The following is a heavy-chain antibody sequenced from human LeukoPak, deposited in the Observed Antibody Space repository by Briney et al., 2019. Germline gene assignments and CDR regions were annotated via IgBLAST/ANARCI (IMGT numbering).Heavy chain of an antibody. J-gene: IGHJ4*02. D-gene: IGHD3-22*01. Sequence: SETLSLTCTVSGDSISSSSYYWGWIRQPPGKGLEWIGSIYYSGSTYYNPSLKRRVTISVDTSKNQFSLKLSSVTAADTAVYYCARQDYDSGGYYSLNYFDYWGQGTLVTVSS. V-gene: IGHV4-39*01. CDR3: ARQDYDSGGYYSLNYFDY. CDR2: IYYSGST. CDR1: GDSISSSSYY.